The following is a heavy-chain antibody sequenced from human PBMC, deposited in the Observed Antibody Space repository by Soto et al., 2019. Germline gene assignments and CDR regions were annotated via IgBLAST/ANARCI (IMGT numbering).Heavy chain of an antibody. V-gene: IGHV3-15*07. CDR1: GFTFNAAW. CDR2: IKSKTDGGTT. D-gene: IGHD6-6*01. CDR3: TTVEYSSTRSDYYFDY. J-gene: IGHJ4*02. Sequence: GGSLRLSCAASGFTFNAAWMNWVRQTPGKGLEWVGRIKSKTDGGTTDYAAPVKGRFTISRDDSKNTLYLQMNSLKTEDTAVYYCTTVEYSSTRSDYYFDYWGQGTLVTVSS.